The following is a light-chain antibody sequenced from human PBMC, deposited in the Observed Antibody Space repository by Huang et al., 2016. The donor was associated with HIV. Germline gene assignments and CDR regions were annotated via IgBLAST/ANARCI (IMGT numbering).Light chain of an antibody. V-gene: IGKV3-15*01. CDR3: QQYNNWPGT. CDR2: GAS. J-gene: IGKJ3*01. Sequence: EIVMTQSPATLSVSPGERATLSCRASQSVSSNLAWDQQKPGQAPRLLSYGASTRATGIPARFSGSGSGTEFTLTISSLQSEDFAVYYCQQYNNWPGTFGPGTKVDIK. CDR1: QSVSSN.